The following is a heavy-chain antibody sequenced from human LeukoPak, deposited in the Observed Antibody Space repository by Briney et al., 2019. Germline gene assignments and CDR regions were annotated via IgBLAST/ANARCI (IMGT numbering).Heavy chain of an antibody. V-gene: IGHV3-7*01. Sequence: GSLRLSCVASGFTFDNYWMSWVRRAPGKGLEWVAHIKEDGSEKFYVDSVKGRFTISKDSAKKSVYLQMNSLRVEDTAVYYCVRAGWELDYWGQGTLVTVSS. CDR3: VRAGWELDY. D-gene: IGHD1-26*01. CDR1: GFTFDNYW. CDR2: IKEDGSEK. J-gene: IGHJ4*02.